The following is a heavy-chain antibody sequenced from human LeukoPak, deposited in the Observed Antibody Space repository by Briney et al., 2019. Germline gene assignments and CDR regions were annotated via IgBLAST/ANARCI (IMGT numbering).Heavy chain of an antibody. CDR3: ARDGTIFGVVNRFDY. J-gene: IGHJ4*02. V-gene: IGHV1-69*05. D-gene: IGHD3-3*01. CDR2: IIPIFGTA. Sequence: GASVKVSCKASGGTFSSYAISWVRQAPEQGLEWMGRIIPIFGTANYAQKFQGRVTITTDESTSTAYMELSSLRSEDTAVYYCARDGTIFGVVNRFDYWGQGTLVTVSS. CDR1: GGTFSSYA.